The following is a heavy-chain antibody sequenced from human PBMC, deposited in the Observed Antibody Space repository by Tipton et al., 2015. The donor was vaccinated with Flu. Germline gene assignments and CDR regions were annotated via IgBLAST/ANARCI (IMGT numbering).Heavy chain of an antibody. Sequence: QLVQSGGGVVQPGRSLRLSCAASGFTFSSYEMNWVRLASGKGLEWVSYISSSGSTISYADSVKGRFTISRDNAKNSLYLQMHSLRAEDTAVYYCASLTGDDYWGQGTLVTVSS. CDR2: ISSSGSTI. CDR3: ASLTGDDY. CDR1: GFTFSSYE. D-gene: IGHD7-27*01. J-gene: IGHJ4*02. V-gene: IGHV3-48*03.